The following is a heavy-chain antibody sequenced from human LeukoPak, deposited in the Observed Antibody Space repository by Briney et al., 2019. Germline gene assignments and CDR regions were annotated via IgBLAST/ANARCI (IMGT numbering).Heavy chain of an antibody. Sequence: PVGSLRLSCAASGFTFSSYSMNWVRQAPGKGLEWVSSISSSSSYIYYADSVKGRFTISRDNAKNSLYLQMNSLRAEDTAVYYCARVGYGGNSGAFDIWGQGTMVTVSS. V-gene: IGHV3-21*01. CDR1: GFTFSSYS. CDR2: ISSSSSYI. CDR3: ARVGYGGNSGAFDI. D-gene: IGHD4-23*01. J-gene: IGHJ3*02.